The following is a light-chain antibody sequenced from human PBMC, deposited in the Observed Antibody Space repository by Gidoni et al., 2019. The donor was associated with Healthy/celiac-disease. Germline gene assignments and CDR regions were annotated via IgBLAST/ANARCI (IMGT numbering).Light chain of an antibody. V-gene: IGLV2-23*02. CDR2: EVS. Sequence: QSALTQPASVSGSPGQSITISCTGTSSDVGSYNLVSWYQQHPGKAPKRMIYEVSKRPSGVSNRFSGSKSGNTASLTISGLQAEDEADYYCCSYAGSSYVVFGGGTKLTVL. CDR3: CSYAGSSYVV. J-gene: IGLJ2*01. CDR1: SSDVGSYNL.